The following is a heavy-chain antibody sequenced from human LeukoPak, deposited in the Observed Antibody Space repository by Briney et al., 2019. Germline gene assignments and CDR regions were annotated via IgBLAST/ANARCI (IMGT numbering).Heavy chain of an antibody. CDR3: ARGRLGRQHASFFDS. D-gene: IGHD2-2*01. J-gene: IGHJ4*01. CDR1: DGSMGTYY. CDR2: IYYSGST. Sequence: SETLSLTCSVSDGSMGTYYWGWIRQPPGKRLEWIGYIYYSGSTTYNPSLKSRVTVSVDTSKNQFSLKLTSMTAADTAVYYCARGRLGRQHASFFDSWAMEPWSPSPQ. V-gene: IGHV4-59*08.